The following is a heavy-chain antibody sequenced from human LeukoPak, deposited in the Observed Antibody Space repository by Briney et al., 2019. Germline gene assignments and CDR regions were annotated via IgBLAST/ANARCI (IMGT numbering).Heavy chain of an antibody. CDR1: GGTFSSYA. J-gene: IGHJ6*04. V-gene: IGHV1-69*13. CDR2: IIPIFGTA. CDR3: AARGYCSSTSCPMDV. Sequence: GASVKVSCKASGGTFSSYAISWVRQAPGQGLEWMGGIIPIFGTANYAQKFQGRVTITADESTSTAYMELSSLRSEDTAVYYCAARGYCSSTSCPMDVWGKGTTVTVSS. D-gene: IGHD2-2*01.